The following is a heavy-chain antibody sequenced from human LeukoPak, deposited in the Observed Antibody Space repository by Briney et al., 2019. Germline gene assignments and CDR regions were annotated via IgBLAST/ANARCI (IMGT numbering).Heavy chain of an antibody. CDR3: ARISGDNSLDY. Sequence: PSETLSLTCTVSGGSINNYYWSWIRQLPGKGLEWIGYVYYNGGTNYTPSLKSRVTISVDTSKNQFSLKLSSVTATDAAVYYCARISGDNSLDYWGQGALVTVSS. CDR2: VYYNGGT. D-gene: IGHD7-27*01. CDR1: GGSINNYY. V-gene: IGHV4-59*08. J-gene: IGHJ4*02.